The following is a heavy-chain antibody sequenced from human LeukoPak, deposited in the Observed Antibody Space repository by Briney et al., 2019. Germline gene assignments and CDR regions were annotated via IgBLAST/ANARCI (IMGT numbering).Heavy chain of an antibody. CDR2: ISSSSSYI. V-gene: IGHV3-21*01. CDR1: GFTFSSYC. CDR3: ARDGVRGGYFDG. Sequence: GGSLRLSCAASGFTFSSYCMNWVRQPPGKGLEWVSYISSSSSYIYYADSVKGRFTISRNNAKNPLYLQMNSLRAEETAVYYCARDGVRGGYFDGGGEGTLVTVS. D-gene: IGHD3-10*01. J-gene: IGHJ4*02.